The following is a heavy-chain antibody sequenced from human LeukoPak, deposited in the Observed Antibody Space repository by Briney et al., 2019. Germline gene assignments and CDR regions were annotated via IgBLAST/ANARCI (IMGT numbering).Heavy chain of an antibody. CDR2: INPSGGST. D-gene: IGHD3-3*01. CDR1: GYTFTSYY. Sequence: ASVKVSCKASGYTFTSYYMHWVRQAPGQGLEWMGIINPSGGSTSYAQKFQGRVTMTRDTPTSTAYMELSSLRSEDTAVYYCARGVYDFWSHNYYYYYMDVWGKGTTVTVSS. V-gene: IGHV1-46*01. CDR3: ARGVYDFWSHNYYYYYMDV. J-gene: IGHJ6*03.